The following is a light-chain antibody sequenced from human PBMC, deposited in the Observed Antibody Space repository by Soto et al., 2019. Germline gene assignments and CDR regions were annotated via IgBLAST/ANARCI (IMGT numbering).Light chain of an antibody. J-gene: IGKJ5*01. CDR3: QQYYSFPIT. CDR2: EAS. Sequence: EIVLTQSPATLSLSPGERATLSCRASRSVTTFLAWYQQRPGQAPRLLISEASNRAAGIPARFSGSGSGTDFTLTISCLQSEDFATYYCQQYYSFPITFGQGTRLEIK. CDR1: RSVTTF. V-gene: IGKV3-11*01.